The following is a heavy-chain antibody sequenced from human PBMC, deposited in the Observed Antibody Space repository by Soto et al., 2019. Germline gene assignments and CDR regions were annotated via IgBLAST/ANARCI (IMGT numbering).Heavy chain of an antibody. CDR1: GASLSKYH. V-gene: IGHV4-34*01. Sequence: SKTFPLTSVANGASLSKYHWTGFPQPPGKGLEGIGEIHQRGSTSYNPSLKSRVTISVDTSKNQFSLKLTSVTAADTGVYFCARGQHYDFWSASYTPSDFYYGMDVWGHGTTVTVSS. J-gene: IGHJ6*02. CDR3: ARGQHYDFWSASYTPSDFYYGMDV. CDR2: IHQRGST. D-gene: IGHD3-3*01.